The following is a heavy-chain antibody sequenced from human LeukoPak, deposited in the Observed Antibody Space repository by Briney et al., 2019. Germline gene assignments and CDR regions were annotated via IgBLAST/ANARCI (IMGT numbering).Heavy chain of an antibody. CDR3: ARETWGGGYAYFDY. V-gene: IGHV4-4*07. CDR2: IYTSGST. D-gene: IGHD3-16*01. CDR1: GGSISSYY. Sequence: PSETLSLTCTVSGGSISSYYWSWIRQPAGKGLEWIGRIYTSGSTNYNPSLKSRVTISVDTSKNQFSLKLSSVTAADTAVYYCARETWGGGYAYFDYWGQGTLVTVSS. J-gene: IGHJ4*02.